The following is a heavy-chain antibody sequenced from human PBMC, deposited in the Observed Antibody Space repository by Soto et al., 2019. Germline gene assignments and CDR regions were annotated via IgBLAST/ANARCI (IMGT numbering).Heavy chain of an antibody. CDR1: GGTFSSYA. CDR3: ARDQTSQCSGGSCYSGYYYYGMDV. CDR2: IIPIFGTA. Sequence: SVKVSCKASGGTFSSYAITWVRQAPGQGLEWMGGIIPIFGTANYAQKFQGRVTITADESTSTAYKELSSLKSEDMAVFFCARDQTSQCSGGSCYSGYYYYGMDVWGQGTTVTVSS. J-gene: IGHJ6*02. D-gene: IGHD2-15*01. V-gene: IGHV1-69*13.